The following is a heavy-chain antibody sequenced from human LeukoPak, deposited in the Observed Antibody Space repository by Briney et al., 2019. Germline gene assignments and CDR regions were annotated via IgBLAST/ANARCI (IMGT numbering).Heavy chain of an antibody. J-gene: IGHJ4*02. CDR3: ARGRGDYFDTSGYFFDS. CDR2: IHSSGST. V-gene: IGHV4-4*07. CDR1: GGSISSYY. D-gene: IGHD3-22*01. Sequence: PSETLSLTCTVSGGSISSYYWSWIRQPAGKGLEWIGRIHSSGSTSYNPSLKSRVTMSVDKSKNQFSLKLSSVTAADTAMYFCARGRGDYFDTSGYFFDSWGQGTLVTISS.